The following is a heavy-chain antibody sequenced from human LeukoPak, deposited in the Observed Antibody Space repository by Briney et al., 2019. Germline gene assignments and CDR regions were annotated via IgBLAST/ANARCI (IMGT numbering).Heavy chain of an antibody. J-gene: IGHJ4*02. V-gene: IGHV1-8*01. D-gene: IGHD6-19*01. CDR2: MTPNSEKR. CDR1: GYPFTSYD. CDR3: ARGRGWGILDS. Sequence: ASVKVSCKTSGYPFTSYDIHWVRQAAGHGLEWMSWMTPNSEKRAYAQKFQGRVTITTNTSIDTAYMELSSLTFDDTAIYYCARGRGWGILDSWGQGHLVTVSS.